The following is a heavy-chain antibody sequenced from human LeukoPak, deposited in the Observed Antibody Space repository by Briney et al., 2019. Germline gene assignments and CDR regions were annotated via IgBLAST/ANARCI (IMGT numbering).Heavy chain of an antibody. V-gene: IGHV3-21*01. D-gene: IGHD2-2*01. CDR1: GFTFSSYS. Sequence: PGGSLRLSCAASGFTFSSYSMNWVRQAPGKGLEWVSSISSSSSYIYYADSVKGRFIISRDNAKNSLYLEMNILRVDDTAFYYCARDHQPEVPTSDTSPSAWGQGTLVTVSS. J-gene: IGHJ5*02. CDR2: ISSSSSYI. CDR3: ARDHQPEVPTSDTSPSA.